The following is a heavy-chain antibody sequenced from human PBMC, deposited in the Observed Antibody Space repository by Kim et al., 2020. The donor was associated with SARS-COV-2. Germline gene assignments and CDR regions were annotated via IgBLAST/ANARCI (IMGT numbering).Heavy chain of an antibody. CDR3: AKDGPWELLVH. CDR2: ISGSGGST. D-gene: IGHD1-26*01. J-gene: IGHJ4*02. CDR1: GFTFRNYG. V-gene: IGHV3-23*01. Sequence: GGSLRLSCAASGFTFRNYGMNWVRQAPGKGLEWVSAISGSGGSTYYADSVKGRFTISRDNSKNTLYQQMNSLRAEDTAVYYCAKDGPWELLVHWGQGTLVTVSS.